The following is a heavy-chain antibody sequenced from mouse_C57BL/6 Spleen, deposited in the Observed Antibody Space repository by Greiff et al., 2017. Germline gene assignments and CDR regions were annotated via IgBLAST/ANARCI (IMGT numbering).Heavy chain of an antibody. V-gene: IGHV1-53*01. CDR3: ARWMTYYSNYGPFAY. CDR1: GYTFTSYW. J-gene: IGHJ3*01. Sequence: QVQLQQPGTELVKPGASVKLSCKASGYTFTSYWMHWVKQRPGQGLEWIGNINPSNGGTNYNEKFKSKATLTVDKSSSTAYMQLSSLTSEDSAVYDCARWMTYYSNYGPFAYWGQGTLVTVSA. D-gene: IGHD2-5*01. CDR2: INPSNGGT.